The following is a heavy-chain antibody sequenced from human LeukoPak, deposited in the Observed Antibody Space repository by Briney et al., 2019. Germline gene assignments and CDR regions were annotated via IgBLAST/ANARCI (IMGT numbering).Heavy chain of an antibody. Sequence: GGSLRLSCAASGFTFSSYAMHWVRQAPGMRLGWVAVVSYDGRNKCYADSVKGRFTISRDNSKNTLYLQMNSLRAEDTAVYYCAKDSVAGILDIGPSWGQGTLVTVSS. D-gene: IGHD6-19*01. CDR1: GFTFSSYA. CDR3: AKDSVAGILDIGPS. CDR2: VSYDGRNK. J-gene: IGHJ4*02. V-gene: IGHV3-30*04.